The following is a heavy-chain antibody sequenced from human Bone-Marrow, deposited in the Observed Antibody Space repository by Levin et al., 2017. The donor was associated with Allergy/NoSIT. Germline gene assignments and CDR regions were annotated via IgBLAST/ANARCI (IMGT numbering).Heavy chain of an antibody. J-gene: IGHJ5*01. V-gene: IGHV4-59*01. CDR3: ARDTGTTGVDS. CDR1: GGSINSSY. Sequence: PSQTLSLTCTVSGGSINSSYWSWIRQSPGKGLESIGYIFYSGSPTYNPSLKSRVTISVDPSKNQFSLKLSSVTAADTAVYYCARDTGTTGVDSWGQGILVTVSS. D-gene: IGHD1-1*01. CDR2: IFYSGSP.